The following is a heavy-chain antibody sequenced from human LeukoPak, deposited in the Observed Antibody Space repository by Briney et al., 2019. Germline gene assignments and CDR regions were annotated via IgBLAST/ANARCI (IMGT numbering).Heavy chain of an antibody. D-gene: IGHD3-10*01. V-gene: IGHV3-15*01. CDR3: TTAHAGGFQDH. CDR2: IISKTDGETT. Sequence: GGSLRLSCAASGFTFSDAWMTWVRQAPGMGLEWVGRIISKTDGETTAYPASVKGRFTISRDDSKNTQYLHINSLQTEDTGLYYCTTAHAGGFQDHWGQGTLVTVSS. J-gene: IGHJ4*02. CDR1: GFTFSDAW.